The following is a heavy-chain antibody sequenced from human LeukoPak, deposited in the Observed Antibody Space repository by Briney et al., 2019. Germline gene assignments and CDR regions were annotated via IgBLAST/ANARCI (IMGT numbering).Heavy chain of an antibody. D-gene: IGHD2/OR15-2a*01. CDR2: ISSSSTYI. V-gene: IGHV3-21*01. Sequence: PGGSLRLSCAASGFTFSSYSMTWVRQAPGKGLEWVSSISSSSTYIYYADSVKGRFTISKDNAKNTVYLQMNSLRAEDTAVYYCVSFYETYWGRGTLVTVSS. CDR1: GFTFSSYS. J-gene: IGHJ4*02. CDR3: VSFYETY.